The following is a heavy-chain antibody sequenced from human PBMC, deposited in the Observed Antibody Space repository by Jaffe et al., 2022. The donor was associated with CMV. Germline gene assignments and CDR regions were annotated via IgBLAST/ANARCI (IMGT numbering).Heavy chain of an antibody. CDR2: INHSGST. V-gene: IGHV4-34*01. J-gene: IGHJ5*02. CDR3: ARASGYCSSTSCYGVRWFDP. Sequence: QVQLQQWGAGLLKPSETLSLTCAVYGGSFSGYYWSWIRQPPGKGLEWIGEINHSGSTNYNPSLKSRVTISVDTSKNQFSLKLSSVTAADTAVYYCARASGYCSSTSCYGVRWFDPWGQGTLVTVSS. D-gene: IGHD2-2*01. CDR1: GGSFSGYY.